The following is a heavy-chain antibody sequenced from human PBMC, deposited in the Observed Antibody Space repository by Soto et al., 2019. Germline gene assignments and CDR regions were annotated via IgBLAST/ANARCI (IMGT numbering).Heavy chain of an antibody. CDR1: GFTFSNAW. CDR3: TTGFSGSRYYDSSGYYSGWYFDL. V-gene: IGHV3-15*01. D-gene: IGHD3-22*01. Sequence: GGSLRLSCAASGFTFSNAWMSWVRQAPGKGLEWVGRIKSKTDGGTTDYAAPVKGRFTISRDDSKNTLYLQMNSLKTEDTAVYYCTTGFSGSRYYDSSGYYSGWYFDLWGRGTLVTVSS. CDR2: IKSKTDGGTT. J-gene: IGHJ2*01.